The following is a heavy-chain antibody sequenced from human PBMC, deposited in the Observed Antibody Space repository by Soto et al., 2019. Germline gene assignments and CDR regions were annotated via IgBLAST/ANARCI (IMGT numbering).Heavy chain of an antibody. CDR2: ISAYNGNT. Sequence: QVQLVQSGAEVKKPGASVKVSCKASGYTFTSYGISWVRQAPGQGLEWMGWISAYNGNTNYAQKLQGRVTMTTDTATSTAYMELRSLRSDDTAVYYCAASYCISTSCENKYDYWGQGTLVTVSS. CDR1: GYTFTSYG. J-gene: IGHJ4*02. V-gene: IGHV1-18*01. CDR3: AASYCISTSCENKYDY. D-gene: IGHD2-2*01.